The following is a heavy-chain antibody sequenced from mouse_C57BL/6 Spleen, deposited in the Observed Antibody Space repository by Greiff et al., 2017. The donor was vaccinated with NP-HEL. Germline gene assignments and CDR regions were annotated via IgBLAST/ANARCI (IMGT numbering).Heavy chain of an antibody. Sequence: EVHLVESGGGLVKPGGSLKLSCAASGFTFSSYAMSWVRQTPEKRLEWVATISDGGSYTYYPDNVKGRFTISRDNAKNNLYLQMSHLKSEDTAMYYCAREDYSNRWFAYWGQGTLVTVSA. CDR2: ISDGGSYT. CDR3: AREDYSNRWFAY. D-gene: IGHD2-5*01. CDR1: GFTFSSYA. J-gene: IGHJ3*01. V-gene: IGHV5-4*01.